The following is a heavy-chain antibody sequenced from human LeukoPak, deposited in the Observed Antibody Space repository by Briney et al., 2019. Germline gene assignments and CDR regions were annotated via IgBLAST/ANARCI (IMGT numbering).Heavy chain of an antibody. CDR1: GDSISSYY. D-gene: IGHD6-19*01. Sequence: SETLFLACTVSGDSISSYYWSWIRQPPGKGLEWIGYIYYSGSTNYNPSLKSRVTISVDTSKNQFSLKLSSVTAADTAVYYCARDGYSSGWNLEYFQHWGQGTLVTVSS. CDR2: IYYSGST. V-gene: IGHV4-59*01. J-gene: IGHJ1*01. CDR3: ARDGYSSGWNLEYFQH.